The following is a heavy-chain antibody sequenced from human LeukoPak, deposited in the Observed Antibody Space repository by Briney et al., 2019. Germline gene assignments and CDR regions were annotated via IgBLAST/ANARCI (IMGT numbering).Heavy chain of an antibody. CDR2: IIPIFGTA. CDR1: GGTFSSYA. D-gene: IGHD1-26*01. Sequence: SVKVSCKASGGTFSSYAISWVRRAPGQGLEWMGGIIPIFGTANYAQKFQGRVTITTDESTSTAYMELSSLRSEDTAVYYCARDLIVGATTNAFDIWGQGTMVTVSS. CDR3: ARDLIVGATTNAFDI. V-gene: IGHV1-69*05. J-gene: IGHJ3*02.